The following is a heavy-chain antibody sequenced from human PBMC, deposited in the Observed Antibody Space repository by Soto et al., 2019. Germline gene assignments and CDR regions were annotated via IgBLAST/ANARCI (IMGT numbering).Heavy chain of an antibody. V-gene: IGHV4-59*08. D-gene: IGHD5-18*01. CDR2: IYYSGST. CDR3: ARRYGACFDY. CDR1: GGSISSYY. Sequence: QVQLQESGPGLVKPSETLSLTCTVSGGSISSYYWSWIRQPPGQGLEWIGYIYYSGSTNYNPSLKSRVTISVDTSKNQFSLKLSSVTSTVTAVYYCARRYGACFDYWGQGTLVAVSS. J-gene: IGHJ4*02.